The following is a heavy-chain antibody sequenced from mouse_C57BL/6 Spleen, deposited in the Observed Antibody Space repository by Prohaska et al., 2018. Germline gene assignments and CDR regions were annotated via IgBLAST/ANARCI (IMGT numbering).Heavy chain of an antibody. J-gene: IGHJ2*01. CDR3: ARSLTVFDY. V-gene: IGHV1-66*01. CDR1: GYSFTSYY. CDR2: IYPGSGNT. D-gene: IGHD4-1*01. Sequence: QVQLQQSGPELVKPGASVKISCKASGYSFTSYYIHWVKQRPGQGLEWIGWIYPGSGNTKYNEKFKGKATLTADTSSSTAYMQLSSLTSEDAAVYYCARSLTVFDYWRQGTTLTVSS.